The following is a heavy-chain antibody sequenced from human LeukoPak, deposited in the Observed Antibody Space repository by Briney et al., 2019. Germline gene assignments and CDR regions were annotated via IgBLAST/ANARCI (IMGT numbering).Heavy chain of an antibody. V-gene: IGHV3-23*01. Sequence: GGSLRLSCAASGFTFSSFGMNWVRQAPGKGLEWVSAISGSGGSTYYADSVKGRFTISRDNSKNTLYLQMNSLRAEDTAVYYCAKGYYGSGSPSPIDYWGQGTLVTVSS. CDR3: AKGYYGSGSPSPIDY. CDR1: GFTFSSFG. CDR2: ISGSGGST. D-gene: IGHD3-10*01. J-gene: IGHJ4*02.